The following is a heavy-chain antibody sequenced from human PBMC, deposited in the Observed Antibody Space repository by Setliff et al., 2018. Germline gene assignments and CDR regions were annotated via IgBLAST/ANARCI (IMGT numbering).Heavy chain of an antibody. Sequence: LGESLKISCKGSGYRFSSHWIGWVRQMPGKGLEWMGIIYPGDSDTRYSPSFQGQVTISAGKSISTAYLQWSSLKASDTAMYYCASSSGSSSNDAFDIWSQGTTVTVSS. D-gene: IGHD1-26*01. V-gene: IGHV5-51*01. CDR1: GYRFSSHW. CDR2: IYPGDSDT. J-gene: IGHJ3*02. CDR3: ASSSGSSSNDAFDI.